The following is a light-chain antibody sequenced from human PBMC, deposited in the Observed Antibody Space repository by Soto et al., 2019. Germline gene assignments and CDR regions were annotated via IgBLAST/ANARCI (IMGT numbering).Light chain of an antibody. V-gene: IGKV2-28*01. CDR3: MQALQIPPT. CDR2: LGS. J-gene: IGKJ5*01. CDR1: QSLLHSNDYNY. Sequence: DSVMTQSPLSLPVTPGEPASMSCRSSQSLLHSNDYNYLDWYLQKPGQSPQLLIYLGSNRASGVPDRFSGSGSGTDFTLEISRVEAEDVGVYYCMQALQIPPTFGQGTRLEIK.